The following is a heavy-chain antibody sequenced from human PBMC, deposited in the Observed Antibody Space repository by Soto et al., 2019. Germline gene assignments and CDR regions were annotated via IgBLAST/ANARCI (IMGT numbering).Heavy chain of an antibody. CDR3: ARLIGGPYSSSWFSRGNGNSYYYYYGMDV. Sequence: SSETLSLTCAVYGGSFSGYYWSWIRQPPGKGLEWIGEINHSGSTNYNPSLKSRVTISVDTSKNQFSLKLSSVTAADTAVYYCARLIGGPYSSSWFSRGNGNSYYYYYGMDVWGQGTTVTVS. J-gene: IGHJ6*02. CDR1: GGSFSGYY. V-gene: IGHV4-34*01. D-gene: IGHD6-13*01. CDR2: INHSGST.